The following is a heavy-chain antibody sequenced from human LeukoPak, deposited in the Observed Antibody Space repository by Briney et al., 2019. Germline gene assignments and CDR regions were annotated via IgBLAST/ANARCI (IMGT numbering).Heavy chain of an antibody. Sequence: SETLSLTCTVSGGSISSSSYYWDWIRQPPGMGLEWIGSIYYSGSTYYNPSLKSRVTISVDTSKNQFSLKLRSVTAADTAVYYCARTAVSVGFDYWGQGTLVTVSS. V-gene: IGHV4-39*01. J-gene: IGHJ4*02. CDR3: ARTAVSVGFDY. CDR1: GGSISSSSYY. D-gene: IGHD1-26*01. CDR2: IYYSGST.